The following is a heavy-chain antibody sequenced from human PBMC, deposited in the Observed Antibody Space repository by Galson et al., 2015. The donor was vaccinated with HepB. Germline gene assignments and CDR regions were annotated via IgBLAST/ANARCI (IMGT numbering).Heavy chain of an antibody. CDR2: IWYDGSNK. Sequence: SLRLSCAASGFTFSSYGMHWVRQAPGKGLEWVAVIWYDGSNKYYADSVKGRFTISRDNSKNTLYLRMNSLRAEDTAVYYCARGGYSGSYPRGAFDIWGQGTMVTVSS. V-gene: IGHV3-33*01. D-gene: IGHD1-26*01. J-gene: IGHJ3*02. CDR1: GFTFSSYG. CDR3: ARGGYSGSYPRGAFDI.